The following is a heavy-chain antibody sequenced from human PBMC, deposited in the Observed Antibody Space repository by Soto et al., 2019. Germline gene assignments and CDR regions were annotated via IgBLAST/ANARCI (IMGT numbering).Heavy chain of an antibody. Sequence: PXGSRILSCADSGFSFSSYSMSWVRQTPGKGLEWVAAITATGDRTYYADSVTGRFTISRDNSKKTHYLQMTSLRAEDTAMYYCATMNGYFEYWGQGTPVTVSS. V-gene: IGHV3-23*01. CDR2: ITATGDRT. CDR1: GFSFSSYS. J-gene: IGHJ4*02. CDR3: ATMNGYFEY. D-gene: IGHD3-22*01.